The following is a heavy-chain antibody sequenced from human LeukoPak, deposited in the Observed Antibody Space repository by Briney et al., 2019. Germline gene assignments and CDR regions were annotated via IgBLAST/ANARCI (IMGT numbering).Heavy chain of an antibody. J-gene: IGHJ5*02. CDR1: GFTFSTYW. Sequence: GGSLRLSCAASGFTFSTYWMSWVRQAPGKGLEWVSVISGSGGSTYYADSVKGRFTISRDNSKNTLYLQMNSLRAEDTAVYYCAKGEAAAGTSSWFDPWGQGTLVTVSS. CDR2: ISGSGGST. V-gene: IGHV3-23*01. CDR3: AKGEAAAGTSSWFDP. D-gene: IGHD6-13*01.